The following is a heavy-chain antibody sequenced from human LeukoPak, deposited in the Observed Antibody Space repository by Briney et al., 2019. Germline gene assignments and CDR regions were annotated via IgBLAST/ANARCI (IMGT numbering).Heavy chain of an antibody. J-gene: IGHJ6*02. CDR1: GFTFSSYA. CDR3: ARDSARYCSGGSCPYGMDV. CDR2: ISGSGGST. V-gene: IGHV3-23*01. Sequence: PGGSLRLSCAASGFTFSSYAMSWVRQAPGKGLEWVSAISGSGGSTYYADSVKGRFTISRDNSKNTLYLQMNSLRAEDTAVYYCARDSARYCSGGSCPYGMDVWGQGTTVTVSS. D-gene: IGHD2-15*01.